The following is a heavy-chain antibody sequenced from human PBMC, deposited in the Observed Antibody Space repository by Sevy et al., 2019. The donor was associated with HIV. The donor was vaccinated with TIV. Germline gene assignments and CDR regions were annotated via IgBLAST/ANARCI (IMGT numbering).Heavy chain of an antibody. D-gene: IGHD3-22*01. V-gene: IGHV5-51*01. J-gene: IGHJ4*02. CDR2: IFPGDSET. Sequence: GESLKISCKGHGYSFTSHWIGWVRQMPGIGLGWMGIIFPGDSETRYSPSFQGEVTISADKSISTAFLQWSSLKASDTAIYYCARSRSGYFDSSGYYINWGQGTLVTVSS. CDR1: GYSFTSHW. CDR3: ARSRSGYFDSSGYYIN.